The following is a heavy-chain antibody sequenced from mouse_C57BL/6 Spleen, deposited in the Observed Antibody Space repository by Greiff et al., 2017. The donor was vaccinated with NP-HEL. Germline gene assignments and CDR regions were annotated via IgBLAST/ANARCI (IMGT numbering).Heavy chain of an antibody. J-gene: IGHJ1*03. Sequence: EVQRVESGGGLVKPGGSLKLSCAASGFTFSDYGMHWVRQAPEKGLEWVAYISSGSSTIYYADTLKGRFTISRDNAKNTLFLQMTSLRSEDTAMYYCARIYSNYVDWYFDVWGTGTTVTVSS. D-gene: IGHD2-5*01. V-gene: IGHV5-17*01. CDR1: GFTFSDYG. CDR3: ARIYSNYVDWYFDV. CDR2: ISSGSSTI.